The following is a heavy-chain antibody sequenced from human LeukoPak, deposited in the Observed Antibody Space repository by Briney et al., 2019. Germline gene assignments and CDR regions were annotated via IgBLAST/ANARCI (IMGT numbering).Heavy chain of an antibody. J-gene: IGHJ4*02. D-gene: IGHD2-2*01. Sequence: ASVKVSCKVSGYTLTGLSMHWVRQAPGKGLEWMGGFDPEDGETIYAQKFQGRVTMTEDTSTDTAYMGLSSLRSEDTAVYYCATTCSSTSCQPLDYWGQGTLVTVSS. CDR1: GYTLTGLS. CDR3: ATTCSSTSCQPLDY. CDR2: FDPEDGET. V-gene: IGHV1-24*01.